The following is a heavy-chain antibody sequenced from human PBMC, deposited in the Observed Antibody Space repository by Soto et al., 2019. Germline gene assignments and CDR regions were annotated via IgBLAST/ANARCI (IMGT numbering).Heavy chain of an antibody. D-gene: IGHD5-12*01. CDR2: IGGRGNSA. V-gene: IGHV3-23*01. CDR1: GFIFTNYA. Sequence: GVLRLSCAASGFIFTNYAMNWVRQAPGKGLEWVSVIGGRGNSAYYADSVQGRFTISRDNSKNTLSLQMGSLTADDTAIYYCVREGRGSFDFWGRGTMVTVSS. CDR3: VREGRGSFDF. J-gene: IGHJ3*01.